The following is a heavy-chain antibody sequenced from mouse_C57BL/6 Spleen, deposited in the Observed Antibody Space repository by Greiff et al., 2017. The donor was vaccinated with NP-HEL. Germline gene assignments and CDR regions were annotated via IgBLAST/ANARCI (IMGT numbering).Heavy chain of an antibody. CDR2: FWSGGST. J-gene: IGHJ1*03. Sequence: QVQLKELGPGLVQLSQSLSITCTVSGFSLTSYGVHWVRQSPGKGLEWRGVFWSGGSTDYNAAFISRLSISKDNSKSQVFFKMNSLQADDTAIYYCARNNYSNYDCYFDVWGTGTTVTVSS. CDR3: ARNNYSNYDCYFDV. CDR1: GFSLTSYG. D-gene: IGHD2-5*01. V-gene: IGHV2-2*01.